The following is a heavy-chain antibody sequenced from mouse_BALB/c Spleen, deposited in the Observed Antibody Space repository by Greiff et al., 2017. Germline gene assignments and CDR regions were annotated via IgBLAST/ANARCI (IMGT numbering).Heavy chain of an antibody. V-gene: IGHV1S81*02. J-gene: IGHJ2*01. CDR2: INPSNGGT. CDR1: GYTFTSYY. D-gene: IGHD1-2*01. CDR3: TRSDYGYGDD. Sequence: QVQLQQSGAELVKPGASVKLSCKASGYTFTSYYMYWVKQRPGQGLEWIGEINPSNGGTNFNEKFKSKATLTVDKSSSTAYMQLSSLTSEDSAVYYCTRSDYGYGDDWGQGTTLTVSS.